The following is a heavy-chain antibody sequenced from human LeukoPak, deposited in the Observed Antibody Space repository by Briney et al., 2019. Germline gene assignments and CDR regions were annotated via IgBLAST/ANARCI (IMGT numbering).Heavy chain of an antibody. Sequence: ASVKVSCKASGYTFTSYGISWVRQAPGQGLEWMGWISAYNGNTNYAQKLQGRVTMTTDTSTSTAYMELRSLRSDDTAVYYCASDYKSYYYDSSGYYYHLVDCGYWGQGTLVTVSS. CDR1: GYTFTSYG. J-gene: IGHJ4*02. CDR3: ASDYKSYYYDSSGYYYHLVDCGY. CDR2: ISAYNGNT. V-gene: IGHV1-18*01. D-gene: IGHD3-22*01.